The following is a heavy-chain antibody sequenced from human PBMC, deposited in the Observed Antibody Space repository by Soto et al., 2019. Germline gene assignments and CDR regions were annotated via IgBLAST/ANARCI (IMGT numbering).Heavy chain of an antibody. D-gene: IGHD3-22*01. V-gene: IGHV4-61*01. Sequence: PSDTLSLTCTVSGGSVSSGIYYWSWIRQPPGKGLELIGYIYYSGSTKYNPSLQSRVTISVDTSKNQFSLKLNSVTTADTAVYFCARVGYIESRDYFSYWFDPWGQGTLVTVSS. J-gene: IGHJ5*01. CDR1: GGSVSSGIYY. CDR2: IYYSGST. CDR3: ARVGYIESRDYFSYWFDP.